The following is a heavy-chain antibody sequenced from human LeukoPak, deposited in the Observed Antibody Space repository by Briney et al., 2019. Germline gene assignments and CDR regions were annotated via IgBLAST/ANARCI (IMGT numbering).Heavy chain of an antibody. V-gene: IGHV1-2*02. Sequence: ASVKVSCKASGYTFTGYYMHWVRQAPGQGLEWMGWINPNSGGTNYAQKFQGRVTMTRDTSISTAYMELSRLRSDDTAVYYCARGVYRDIVVVPAAIGDWFDPWGQGTLVTVSS. D-gene: IGHD2-2*02. J-gene: IGHJ5*02. CDR3: ARGVYRDIVVVPAAIGDWFDP. CDR2: INPNSGGT. CDR1: GYTFTGYY.